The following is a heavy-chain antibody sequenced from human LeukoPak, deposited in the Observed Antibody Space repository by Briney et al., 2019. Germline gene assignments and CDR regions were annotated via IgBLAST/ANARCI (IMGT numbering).Heavy chain of an antibody. D-gene: IGHD3-22*01. J-gene: IGHJ5*02. CDR2: ISGSGGST. CDR1: GFTFSSYA. CDR3: ACYYDSSGYYPAVWFDP. Sequence: GGSLRLSCAASGFTFSSYAMSWVRQAPGKGLEWVSAISGSGGSTYYADSVKGRFTISRDNSKNTLYLQMNSLRAEDTAVYYCACYYDSSGYYPAVWFDPWGQGTLVTVSS. V-gene: IGHV3-23*01.